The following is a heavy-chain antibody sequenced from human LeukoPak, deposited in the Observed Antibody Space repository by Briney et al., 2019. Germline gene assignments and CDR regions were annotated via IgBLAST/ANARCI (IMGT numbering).Heavy chain of an antibody. V-gene: IGHV3-30*02. CDR3: ARNWNNYFDY. CDR1: GFTFTTYG. D-gene: IGHD1/OR15-1a*01. CDR2: IRYDGSNK. J-gene: IGHJ4*02. Sequence: GGSLRLSCAASGFTFTTYGMHWVRQAPGKGLEWVSFIRYDGSNKYYIDSVKGRFTTSRDNSKNTPYLQMNSLRVEDTAVYYCARNWNNYFDYWGQGTLVTVSA.